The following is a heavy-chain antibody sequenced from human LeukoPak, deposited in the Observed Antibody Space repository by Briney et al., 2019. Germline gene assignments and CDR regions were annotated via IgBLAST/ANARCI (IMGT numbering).Heavy chain of an antibody. D-gene: IGHD3-10*01. Sequence: GGSLRLSCAASEFSLAFYWMTWVRQVPGKGLEWVANINQDGSEANYGDSAQGRFTISRDNRKNSLYLQMNSLRVEDTAMYCCARARFDFGEAADWGQGTLVTVSS. V-gene: IGHV3-7*04. CDR3: ARARFDFGEAAD. CDR2: INQDGSEA. J-gene: IGHJ4*02. CDR1: EFSLAFYW.